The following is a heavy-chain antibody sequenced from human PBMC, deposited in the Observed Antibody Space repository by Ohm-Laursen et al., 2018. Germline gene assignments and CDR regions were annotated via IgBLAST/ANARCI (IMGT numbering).Heavy chain of an antibody. Sequence: TLSLTCPVSGGSMNTHEYYWGWIRQPPGKGLEWLGSMFYSGSTFYSPSFRGRVTMSADTSRNQFSLILNSVAAADTAVYFCVRQIERDGYDSWGQGTLVTVSS. J-gene: IGHJ5*01. CDR3: VRQIERDGYDS. CDR2: MFYSGST. V-gene: IGHV4-39*01. D-gene: IGHD5-24*01. CDR1: GGSMNTHEYY.